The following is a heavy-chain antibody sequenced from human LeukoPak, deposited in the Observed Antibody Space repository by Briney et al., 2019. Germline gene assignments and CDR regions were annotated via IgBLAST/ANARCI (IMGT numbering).Heavy chain of an antibody. J-gene: IGHJ4*02. CDR3: AKQSLLLRGPLLIYYFDF. CDR1: DFSFTTYT. D-gene: IGHD3-10*01. V-gene: IGHV3-23*01. Sequence: GGSLRLSCATSDFSFTTYTMSWVRQAPGKGLEWVSSISGGDPTTYYADSVKGRFTISRDNSKNTLYLQMNCLRAEDTAIYYCAKQSLLLRGPLLIYYFDFWGQGTLVTVSS. CDR2: ISGGDPTT.